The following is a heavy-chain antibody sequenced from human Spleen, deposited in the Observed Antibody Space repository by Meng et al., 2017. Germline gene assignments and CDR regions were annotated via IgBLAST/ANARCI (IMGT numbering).Heavy chain of an antibody. J-gene: IGHJ4*02. Sequence: EVQLVESGGGLVQPGGSLRLSCVASEFTVRNYWMHWVRQTPGKGLVWVSRINPEGTTISHAGSVMGRFTISIDNAINTLYLQMNSLRAEDTAVYYCVRYPTFDYWGQGILVTVSS. D-gene: IGHD3-16*01. CDR1: EFTVRNYW. CDR3: VRYPTFDY. CDR2: INPEGTTI. V-gene: IGHV3-74*01.